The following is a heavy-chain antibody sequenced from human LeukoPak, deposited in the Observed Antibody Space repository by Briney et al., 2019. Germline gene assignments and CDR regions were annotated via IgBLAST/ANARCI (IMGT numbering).Heavy chain of an antibody. Sequence: GESLQVSCKGSGYRFTSYWIGWVRQVPGKGLEWMGIIYPGDSDTRYSPSFQGQVTISADKSISTAYLKWSSLKASDTAMYYCARLGSDAAYCGGDCYGRLDYWGQGTLVTVSS. CDR3: ARLGSDAAYCGGDCYGRLDY. CDR2: IYPGDSDT. CDR1: GYRFTSYW. V-gene: IGHV5-51*01. D-gene: IGHD2-21*02. J-gene: IGHJ4*02.